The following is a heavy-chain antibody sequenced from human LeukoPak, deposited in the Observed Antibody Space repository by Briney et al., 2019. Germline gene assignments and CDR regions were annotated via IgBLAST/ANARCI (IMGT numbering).Heavy chain of an antibody. CDR1: GYTLTELS. V-gene: IGHV1-24*01. Sequence: GASVKVSCKVSGYTLTELSMHWVRQAPGKGLEWMGGFDPEDGETIYAQKFQGRITMTEDTSTDTAYMGLSSLRSEDTAVYYCATEASYGDQYYFDYWGQGTLVTVSS. J-gene: IGHJ4*02. CDR2: FDPEDGET. D-gene: IGHD4-17*01. CDR3: ATEASYGDQYYFDY.